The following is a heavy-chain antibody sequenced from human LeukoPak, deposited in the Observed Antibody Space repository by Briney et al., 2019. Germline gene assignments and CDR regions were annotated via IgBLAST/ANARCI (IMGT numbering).Heavy chain of an antibody. Sequence: GGSLRLSCAASGFTFSTYAMRWVRQAPGKGLEWVSPISGSGGSTYYADSVKGRFTISRDNSENTLYLQMNSLRAEDTAVYYCASPTTVTTYWGQGTLVTVSS. CDR2: ISGSGGST. J-gene: IGHJ4*02. V-gene: IGHV3-23*01. CDR1: GFTFSTYA. D-gene: IGHD4-17*01. CDR3: ASPTTVTTY.